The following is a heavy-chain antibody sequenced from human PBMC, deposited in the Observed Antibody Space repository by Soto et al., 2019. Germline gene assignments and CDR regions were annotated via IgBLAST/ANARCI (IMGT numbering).Heavy chain of an antibody. J-gene: IGHJ4*01. CDR1: GGTFSSYA. CDR2: IIPIFGTA. D-gene: IGHD3-22*01. V-gene: IGHV1-69*13. CDR3: ARGADYYDSSGYYDY. Sequence: SVKVSGKASGGTFSSYAISWVRQARGQGLEWMGGIIPIFGTANYAQKFQGRVTITADESTSTAYMELSSLRSEDTAVYYCARGADYYDSSGYYDYWGQGTLVTVSS.